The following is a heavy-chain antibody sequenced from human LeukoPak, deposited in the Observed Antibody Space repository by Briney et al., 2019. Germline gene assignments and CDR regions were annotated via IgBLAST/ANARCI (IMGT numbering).Heavy chain of an antibody. J-gene: IGHJ4*02. CDR1: GGTFSSYA. CDR3: ARVPSSGYYWGYFDY. CDR2: IIPIFGTA. V-gene: IGHV1-69*06. D-gene: IGHD3-22*01. Sequence: GASVKVSCKASGGTFSSYAISWVRQAPGQGLEWMGGIIPIFGTANYAQKFQGRVTITADKSTSTAYMELSSLRSEDTAVYYCARVPSSGYYWGYFDYWGQGTLVTVSS.